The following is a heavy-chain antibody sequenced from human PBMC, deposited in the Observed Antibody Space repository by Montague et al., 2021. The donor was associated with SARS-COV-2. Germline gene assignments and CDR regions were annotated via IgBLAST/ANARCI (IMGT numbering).Heavy chain of an antibody. CDR3: ARRVTGTTVHYYYYGMDV. D-gene: IGHD1-20*01. Sequence: SETLSLTCTVSGGSISSSSYYWGWIRQPPGKGLEWIGSIYYSGSTYYNPSLKSRVTISVDTSKNQFSLKLSSVTAADTAEYYCARRVTGTTVHYYYYGMDVWGQGTTVTVSS. CDR2: IYYSGST. V-gene: IGHV4-39*01. CDR1: GGSISSSSYY. J-gene: IGHJ6*02.